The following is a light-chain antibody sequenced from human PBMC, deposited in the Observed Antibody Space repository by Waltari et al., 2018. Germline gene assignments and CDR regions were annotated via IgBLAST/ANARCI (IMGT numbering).Light chain of an antibody. CDR1: RSNIGSNT. J-gene: IGLJ3*02. Sequence: QSVLTQPPSASGTPGRRVTISCSGSRSNIGSNTVTWYQQLPGTAPKLLIYSNNQQPSGVPARFSGSKSGTSASLAISGLQSEDEADYYCAAWDDSLSGGVFGGGTKLTVL. CDR2: SNN. V-gene: IGLV1-44*01. CDR3: AAWDDSLSGGV.